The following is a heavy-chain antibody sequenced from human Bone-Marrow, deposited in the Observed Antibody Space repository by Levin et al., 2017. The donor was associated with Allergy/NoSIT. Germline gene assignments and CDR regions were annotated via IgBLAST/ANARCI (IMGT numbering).Heavy chain of an antibody. CDR2: INSDGSST. J-gene: IGHJ4*02. CDR3: ALFSRIEVTGADY. CDR1: GFTFSTYW. D-gene: IGHD6-19*01. V-gene: IGHV3-74*01. Sequence: SCAASGFTFSTYWMHWVRQAPGKGLVWVSRINSDGSSTSYADSVRGRFTVSRDNAKNTLYLQMNSLRAEDTAVYFCALFSRIEVTGADYWGQGTLVTVSS.